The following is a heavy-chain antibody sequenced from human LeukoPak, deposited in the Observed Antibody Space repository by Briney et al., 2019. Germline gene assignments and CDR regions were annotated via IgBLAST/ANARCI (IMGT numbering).Heavy chain of an antibody. J-gene: IGHJ4*02. Sequence: AGGSLRLSCVASGFTVGSNYMSWVRQAPGKGLEWVSVIYSGGSTNYADSVKGRFTISRDNPKNTLYLQMNSLRAEDTAVYYCAKTYSRESGYDFFFHYWGQGTRVTVSS. D-gene: IGHD5-12*01. V-gene: IGHV3-53*01. CDR1: GFTVGSNY. CDR3: AKTYSRESGYDFFFHY. CDR2: IYSGGST.